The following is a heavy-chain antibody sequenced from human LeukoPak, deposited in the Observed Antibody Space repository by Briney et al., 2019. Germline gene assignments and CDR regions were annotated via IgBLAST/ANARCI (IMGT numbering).Heavy chain of an antibody. Sequence: SETLSLTCTFSGGSINNFYWSWIRQPAGKGLEWIGRIRASENTNYNPSLKSRVTMSVDTSKNQFSLKLSSVTAADTAVYYCARGSNYYGSGSAYYYYMDVWGKGTTVTVSS. D-gene: IGHD3-10*01. CDR3: ARGSNYYGSGSAYYYYMDV. V-gene: IGHV4-4*07. CDR1: GGSINNFY. CDR2: IRASENT. J-gene: IGHJ6*03.